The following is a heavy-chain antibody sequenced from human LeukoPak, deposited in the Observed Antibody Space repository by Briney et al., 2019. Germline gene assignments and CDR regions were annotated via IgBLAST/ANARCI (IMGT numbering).Heavy chain of an antibody. CDR2: INPNSGGT. D-gene: IGHD2-2*01. J-gene: IGHJ3*02. Sequence: ASVKVSCKASGYTFTGYYMHWVRQAPGQGLEWMGWINPNSGGTNYAQKFQGRVTMTRDTSISTAYMELSRLRSDDTAVYYCARDLGVVSAADDAFDIWGQGTMVTVSS. CDR1: GYTFTGYY. CDR3: ARDLGVVSAADDAFDI. V-gene: IGHV1-2*02.